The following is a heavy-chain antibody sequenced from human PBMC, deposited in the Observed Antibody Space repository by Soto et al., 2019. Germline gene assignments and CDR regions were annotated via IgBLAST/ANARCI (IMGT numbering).Heavy chain of an antibody. CDR1: GGPFTSFD. J-gene: IGHJ6*02. CDR3: AVGLSGSYYQNGMDV. CDR2: IIPIFERT. Sequence: VELVQSGSEVKKPGSSVKVSCKTSGGPFTSFDVNWLRQAPGQGLEWMGDIIPIFERTNYAQKFQGRVTITADMATTTAYMELGSLRSDDTAVYFCAVGLSGSYYQNGMDVWGLGTTVIVS. V-gene: IGHV1-69*06. D-gene: IGHD1-26*01.